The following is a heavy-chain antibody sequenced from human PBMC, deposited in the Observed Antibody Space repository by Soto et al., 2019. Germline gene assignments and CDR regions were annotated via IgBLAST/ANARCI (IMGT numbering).Heavy chain of an antibody. CDR1: GFTFSSYS. J-gene: IGHJ4*02. CDR2: ISSSSSTI. D-gene: IGHD2-2*01. CDR3: ARRCSSTSCYYFDY. V-gene: IGHV3-48*01. Sequence: GGSLRLSCAASGFTFSSYSMNWVRQAPGKGLEWVSYISSSSSTIYYADSVKGRFTISRDNAKNSLYLQMNSLRAEDTAVYYCARRCSSTSCYYFDYWGQGTLVTVSS.